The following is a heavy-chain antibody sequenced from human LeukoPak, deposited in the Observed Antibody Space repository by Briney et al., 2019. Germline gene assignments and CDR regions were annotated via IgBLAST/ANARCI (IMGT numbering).Heavy chain of an antibody. J-gene: IGHJ4*02. CDR1: GGTFSSYA. D-gene: IGHD5-18*01. V-gene: IGHV1-69*05. CDR2: IIPIFGTA. CDR3: ARAPPVDTAMARIYYFDY. Sequence: SVKVSCKASGGTFSSYAISWVRQAPGQGLEWMGGIIPIFGTANYAQKFQGRVTITTDESTSTAYMELSSLRSEDTAVYYCARAPPVDTAMARIYYFDYWGQGTLVPVSS.